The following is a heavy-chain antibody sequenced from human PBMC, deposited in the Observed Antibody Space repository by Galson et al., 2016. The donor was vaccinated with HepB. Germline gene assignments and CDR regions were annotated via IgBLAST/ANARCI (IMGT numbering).Heavy chain of an antibody. Sequence: ETLSLTCSFYGDSINSYYWTWIRQPPGKGLEWIGYIYYNGASTPNPSLKSRVTISLETSKNKFSRKLRSVNAAATAVYYCARGLAVAYLSYFDQGGPGTLGTGSS. J-gene: IGHJ4*02. CDR2: IYYNGAS. V-gene: IGHV4-59*03. CDR3: ARGLAVAYLSYFDQ. D-gene: IGHD6-19*01. CDR1: GDSINSYY.